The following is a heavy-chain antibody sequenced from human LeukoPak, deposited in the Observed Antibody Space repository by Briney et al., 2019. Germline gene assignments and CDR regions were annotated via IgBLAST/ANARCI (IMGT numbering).Heavy chain of an antibody. CDR1: GYTFTGYY. Sequence: ASVKASCKASGYTFTGYYMHWVRQAPGQGLEWMGWINPNSGGTNYAQKFQGRVTMTRDTSISTAYMELSRLRSDDTAVYYCARDWRTYYDILTGRPPGNDYWGQGTLVTVSS. J-gene: IGHJ4*02. D-gene: IGHD3-9*01. CDR2: INPNSGGT. V-gene: IGHV1-2*02. CDR3: ARDWRTYYDILTGRPPGNDY.